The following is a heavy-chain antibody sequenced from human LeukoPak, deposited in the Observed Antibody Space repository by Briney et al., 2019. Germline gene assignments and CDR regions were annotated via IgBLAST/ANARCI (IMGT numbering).Heavy chain of an antibody. V-gene: IGHV2-70*11. CDR1: GFSLTTSGMC. CDR3: ARAYGNDPFDY. J-gene: IGHJ4*02. D-gene: IGHD4-11*01. CDR2: IDWDDDK. Sequence: SGPALVKPTQTLTLTCTFSGFSLTTSGMCVSWIRQPPGKALEWLARIDWDDDKYYSTSLKTRLTISKDTSKNHVVLTMTNMAPVDPATYYCARAYGNDPFDYWGQGTLVTVSS.